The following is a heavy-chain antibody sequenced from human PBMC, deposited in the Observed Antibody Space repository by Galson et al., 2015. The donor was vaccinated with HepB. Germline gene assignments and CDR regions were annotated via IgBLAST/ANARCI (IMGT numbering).Heavy chain of an antibody. J-gene: IGHJ6*02. CDR1: GFTFSNCG. D-gene: IGHD6-13*01. CDR2: ISYDGDNK. CDR3: AKDRRAAAGSVCFYFYGMDV. Sequence: SLRLSCAASGFTFSNCGMHWVRQAPGKGLEWVAIISYDGDNKYYADSVKGRFTISRDNSKNALYLQMNSLRAEDTAVYYCAKDRRAAAGSVCFYFYGMDVWVQGTTVTVSS. V-gene: IGHV3-30*18.